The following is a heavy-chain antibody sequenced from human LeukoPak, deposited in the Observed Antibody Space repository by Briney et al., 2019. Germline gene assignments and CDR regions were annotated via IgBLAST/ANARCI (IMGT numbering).Heavy chain of an antibody. CDR3: ARVSGEPYYFGY. CDR2: INPSGGST. D-gene: IGHD1-14*01. Sequence: GASVKVSCKASGYTFTSYYMHWVRQAPGQGLEWMGIINPSGGSTSYAQKFQGRVTMTRDMSTSTVYMELSSLRSEDTAVYYCARVSGEPYYFGYWGQGTLVTVSS. J-gene: IGHJ4*02. CDR1: GYTFTSYY. V-gene: IGHV1-46*01.